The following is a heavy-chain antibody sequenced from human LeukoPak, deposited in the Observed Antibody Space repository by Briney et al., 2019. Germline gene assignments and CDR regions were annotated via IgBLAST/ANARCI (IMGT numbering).Heavy chain of an antibody. CDR2: FDPEDGET. CDR3: ATVSTTGYCSSTSCYSDY. D-gene: IGHD2-2*01. CDR1: GYTLTDLS. J-gene: IGHJ4*02. V-gene: IGHV1-24*01. Sequence: ASVKVSCKVSGYTLTDLSMHWVRQAPGKGLEWMGGFDPEDGETIYAQKFQGRVTMTEDTSTDTAYMELSSLRSEDTAVYYCATVSTTGYCSSTSCYSDYWGQGTLVTVSS.